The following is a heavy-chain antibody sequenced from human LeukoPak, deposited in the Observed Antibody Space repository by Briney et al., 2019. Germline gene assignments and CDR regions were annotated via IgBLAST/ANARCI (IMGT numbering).Heavy chain of an antibody. D-gene: IGHD5-12*01. CDR3: ARRVRSGYDLDY. CDR2: IYPSDSDT. J-gene: IGHJ4*02. Sequence: GESLKISCQGSGYTFTTYWIGWGRQMPGKAVGWMGIIYPSDSDTIYRASFQGPVTISVDKSISTAYLQWSSLEASDTAIDYCARRVRSGYDLDYWGEGTLVTVSS. CDR1: GYTFTTYW. V-gene: IGHV5-51*01.